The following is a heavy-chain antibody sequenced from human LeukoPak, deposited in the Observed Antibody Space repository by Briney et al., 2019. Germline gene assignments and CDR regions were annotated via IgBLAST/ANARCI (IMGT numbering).Heavy chain of an antibody. CDR2: IDGSGGRP. Sequence: PGGSLRLSCAASGFTLSKYAMNWVRQAPGKGLEWVSGIDGSGGRPPSADSVKGRFTISRDISKNTLYLRMDSLRAEDTAAYYCARGKDHDFWNPFDHWGQGTLVTVSS. D-gene: IGHD3-3*01. CDR3: ARGKDHDFWNPFDH. V-gene: IGHV3-23*01. J-gene: IGHJ4*02. CDR1: GFTLSKYA.